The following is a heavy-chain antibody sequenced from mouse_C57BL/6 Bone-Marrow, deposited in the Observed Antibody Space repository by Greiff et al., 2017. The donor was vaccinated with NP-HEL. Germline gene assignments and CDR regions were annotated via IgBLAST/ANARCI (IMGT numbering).Heavy chain of an antibody. CDR1: GYAFTNYL. CDR2: INPGSGGT. Sequence: QVQLKQSGAELVRPGTSVKVSCKASGYAFTNYLIEWVKQRPGQGLEWIGVINPGSGGTNYTEKFKGKATLTADKSSSTAYMQLSSLTSEDSAVYFCGRAYDYDVGFAYWGQGTLVTVSA. D-gene: IGHD2-4*01. J-gene: IGHJ3*01. CDR3: GRAYDYDVGFAY. V-gene: IGHV1-54*01.